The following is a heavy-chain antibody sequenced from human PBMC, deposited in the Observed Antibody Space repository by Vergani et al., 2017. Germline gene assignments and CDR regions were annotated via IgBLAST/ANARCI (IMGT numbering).Heavy chain of an antibody. CDR3: ARGNCGVNCPKYNWLAP. CDR1: GDSISSNNC. D-gene: IGHD2-21*01. V-gene: IGHV4-4*03. CDR2: ICHTEDT. Sequence: QVQLQESGPGLVKPPGTLSLTCAFSGDSISSNNCWTWVRQPPGKGLEWIGEICHTEDTKYSPSLKSRVTVSVDESRNLFSLRLNSVTAADTAVYYCARGNCGVNCPKYNWLAPWGRGILVTVSS. J-gene: IGHJ5*02.